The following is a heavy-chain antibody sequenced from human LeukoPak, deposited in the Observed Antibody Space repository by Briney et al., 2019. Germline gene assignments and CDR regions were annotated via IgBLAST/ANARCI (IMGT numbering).Heavy chain of an antibody. D-gene: IGHD3-10*01. CDR2: ISVSGNT. Sequence: GGSLRLSCAASGFTVSSNYMSWVRQGPGKGLEWVSAISVSGNTYHADSVKGRFTISRDSSKNTLYLQMNSLRAGDAAVYYCARAHMVRGPYPGYWGQGTLVTVSS. V-gene: IGHV3-53*01. CDR3: ARAHMVRGPYPGY. J-gene: IGHJ4*02. CDR1: GFTVSSNY.